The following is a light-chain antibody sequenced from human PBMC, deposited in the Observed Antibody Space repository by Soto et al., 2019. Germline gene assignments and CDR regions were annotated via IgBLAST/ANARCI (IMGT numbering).Light chain of an antibody. Sequence: EIVLTQSPGTLSLSPGERATPSCRASQSVASNYLACYQRKPGQAPRLPIYDASSRAAGIPDRFSGSGSGTDFTTTISRLEPEDLGVYYCQQYGSSPRTFGQGTKVDIK. CDR2: DAS. CDR1: QSVASNY. J-gene: IGKJ1*01. V-gene: IGKV3-20*01. CDR3: QQYGSSPRT.